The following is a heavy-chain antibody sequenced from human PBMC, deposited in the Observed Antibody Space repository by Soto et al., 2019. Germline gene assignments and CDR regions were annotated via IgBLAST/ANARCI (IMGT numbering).Heavy chain of an antibody. CDR2: IYPGDSDT. Sequence: PGESLKISCKGSGYSFTSYWIGWVRQMPGKGLEWMGIIYPGDSDTRYSPSFQGHVTISADKSISTAYLQWSSLKASDTAMYYCASSPRGYCSSTSCRELGNYYGIDVWGQGTTVTVSS. CDR3: ASSPRGYCSSTSCRELGNYYGIDV. CDR1: GYSFTSYW. D-gene: IGHD2-2*01. J-gene: IGHJ6*02. V-gene: IGHV5-51*01.